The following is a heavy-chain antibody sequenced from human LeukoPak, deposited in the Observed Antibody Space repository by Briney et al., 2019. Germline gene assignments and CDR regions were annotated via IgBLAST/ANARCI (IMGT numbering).Heavy chain of an antibody. V-gene: IGHV1-18*01. CDR3: ARAGKQWLPNDAFDI. D-gene: IGHD6-19*01. CDR2: ISAYNGNT. Sequence: GASVKVSCKASGYTFTSYGISWVRQAPGQGLEWMGWISAYNGNTNYAQKLQGRVTMTRDMSTSTGYMDLSSLRSEDTAVYYCARAGKQWLPNDAFDIWGQGTMVTVSS. J-gene: IGHJ3*02. CDR1: GYTFTSYG.